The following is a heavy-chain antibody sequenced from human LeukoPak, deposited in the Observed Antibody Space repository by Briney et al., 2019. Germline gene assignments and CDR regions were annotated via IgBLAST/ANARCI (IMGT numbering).Heavy chain of an antibody. CDR2: INPNSGGT. CDR3: ARGRHYYDSSGYFCYYMDV. Sequence: ASVKVSCKASGYTFTGYYMHWVRQAPGQGLEWMGWINPNSGGTNYAQKFQGRVTMTGDTSISTAYMELTRLRSDDTAVYYCARGRHYYDSSGYFCYYMDVWGKGTTVTVSS. D-gene: IGHD3-22*01. J-gene: IGHJ6*03. CDR1: GYTFTGYY. V-gene: IGHV1-2*02.